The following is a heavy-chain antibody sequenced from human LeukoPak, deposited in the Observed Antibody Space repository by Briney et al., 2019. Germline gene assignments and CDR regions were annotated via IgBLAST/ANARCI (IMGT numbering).Heavy chain of an antibody. CDR1: GGSISSSSYY. CDR3: ARHRYNWNLDY. Sequence: PSETLSLTCTVSGGSISSSSYYWGWIRQPPGKGLEWIGSIYYSGSTYYNPSLKSRVTISVDTSKNQFSLKLSSVTAADTAVYYCARHRYNWNLDYWGQGTLVTVSS. D-gene: IGHD1-20*01. V-gene: IGHV4-39*01. J-gene: IGHJ4*02. CDR2: IYYSGST.